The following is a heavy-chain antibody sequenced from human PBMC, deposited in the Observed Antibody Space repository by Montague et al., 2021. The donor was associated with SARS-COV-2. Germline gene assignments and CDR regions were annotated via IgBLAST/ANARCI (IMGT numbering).Heavy chain of an antibody. J-gene: IGHJ6*03. CDR1: GFTFDDFA. CDR2: IGRDNSTI. V-gene: IGHV3-9*01. CDR3: ARGFPCGYGSYYYYSIDV. Sequence: SLRLSCAASGFTFDDFAMRWVRQAPVKGLEWVSGIGRDNSTIWHXDSVKGRFTISGDDSKNTLYLKMASLRVEDTAVYFCARGFPCGYGSYYYYSIDVWGQGTTVTVSS. D-gene: IGHD3-10*01.